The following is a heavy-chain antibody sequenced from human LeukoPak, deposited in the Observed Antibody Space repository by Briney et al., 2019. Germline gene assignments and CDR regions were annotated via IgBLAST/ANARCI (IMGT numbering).Heavy chain of an antibody. CDR3: ERGWYSSYFDY. V-gene: IGHV4-34*01. CDR2: INHSGST. D-gene: IGHD6-19*01. CDR1: GGSFSGYY. J-gene: IGHJ4*02. Sequence: KPSETLSLTCAVYGGSFSGYYWSWIRQPPGKGLEWIGEINHSGSTNYNPSLKSRVTISVDTSKNHFSLKLSSVTAADTAVYYCERGWYSSYFDYWGQGTLVTVSS.